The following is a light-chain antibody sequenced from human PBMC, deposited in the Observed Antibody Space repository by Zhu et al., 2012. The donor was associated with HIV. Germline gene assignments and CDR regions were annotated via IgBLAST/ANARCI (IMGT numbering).Light chain of an antibody. CDR1: ESVSRY. Sequence: DVQLTQSPAFLSASVGDRVTITCRASESVSRYLAWYQQKPGKASKLLIYDTSILQSGVPSTFSGSGSGTEFTLTISSLQPEDFATYFCQHLTLYPTFGGGSKVEIK. CDR3: QHLTLYPT. J-gene: IGKJ4*01. CDR2: DTS. V-gene: IGKV1-9*01.